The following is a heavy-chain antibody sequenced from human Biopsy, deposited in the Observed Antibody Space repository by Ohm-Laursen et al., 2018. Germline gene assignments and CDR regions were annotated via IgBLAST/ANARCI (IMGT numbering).Heavy chain of an antibody. V-gene: IGHV4-59*01. Sequence: GTLSLTWTVSGGSIYNFFWSWIRQPPGKGLEWIGYIYYSGSTNYNPSLKSQVTISVDRSKNHFSLELSSVTAADTAVYYCARVGVGAPSIDYFDSWGQGALVTVSS. J-gene: IGHJ4*02. CDR2: IYYSGST. CDR3: ARVGVGAPSIDYFDS. D-gene: IGHD1-26*01. CDR1: GGSIYNFF.